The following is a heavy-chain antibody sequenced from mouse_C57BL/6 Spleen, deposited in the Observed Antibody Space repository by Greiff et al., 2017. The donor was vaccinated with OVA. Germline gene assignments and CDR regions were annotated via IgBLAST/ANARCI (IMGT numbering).Heavy chain of an antibody. D-gene: IGHD3-2*02. Sequence: QVQLQQSGAELARPGASVKLSCKASGYTFTSYGISWVKQRTGQGLEWIGEIYPRSGNTYYNEKFKGKATLTADKSSSTAYMELRSLTSEDSAVYFCARGTAQAQAWFAYWGQGTLVTVSA. CDR2: IYPRSGNT. CDR1: GYTFTSYG. V-gene: IGHV1-81*01. J-gene: IGHJ3*01. CDR3: ARGTAQAQAWFAY.